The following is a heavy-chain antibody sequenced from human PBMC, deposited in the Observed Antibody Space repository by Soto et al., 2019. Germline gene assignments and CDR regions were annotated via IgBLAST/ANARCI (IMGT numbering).Heavy chain of an antibody. D-gene: IGHD3-3*01. CDR2: ISAYNGNT. V-gene: IGHV1-18*01. Sequence: ASVKVSCKASGYTFTSYGISWVRQAPGQGLEWMGWISAYNGNTNYAQKLQGRVTMTTDTSTSTAYMELRSLRSDDTAVYYCARRGLEGVVITDGPLLDHYGMDVWGQGTTVTVSS. CDR1: GYTFTSYG. J-gene: IGHJ6*02. CDR3: ARRGLEGVVITDGPLLDHYGMDV.